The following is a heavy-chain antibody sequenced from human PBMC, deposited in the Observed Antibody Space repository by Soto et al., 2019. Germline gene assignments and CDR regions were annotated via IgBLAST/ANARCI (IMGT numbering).Heavy chain of an antibody. Sequence: RGSLVLSCVASGFTFSISFMCWVGQAPGKGLESVANINQDGGGTYYVDSVQGRFTISRDNAKDSLYLQMNSLRGEDTAVYYCARYFRGSGRYFFDYWGQGTMVTVSS. CDR2: INQDGGGT. CDR3: ARYFRGSGRYFFDY. J-gene: IGHJ4*02. D-gene: IGHD6-19*01. CDR1: GFTFSISF. V-gene: IGHV3-7*03.